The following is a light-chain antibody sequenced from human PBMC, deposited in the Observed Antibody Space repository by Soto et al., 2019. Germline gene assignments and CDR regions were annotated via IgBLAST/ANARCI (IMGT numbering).Light chain of an antibody. V-gene: IGKV3-15*01. CDR3: QQYNNWPPYT. CDR2: TAS. CDR1: QSVSSN. J-gene: IGKJ2*01. Sequence: ETVMTQSPATLSVSPGERATLSCRASQSVSSNLAWYQQKPGQAPRLPIYTASTRATGIPARFSGSGSGTEFTLTISSLQSEDFAVYYCQQYNNWPPYTFGQGTKLEIK.